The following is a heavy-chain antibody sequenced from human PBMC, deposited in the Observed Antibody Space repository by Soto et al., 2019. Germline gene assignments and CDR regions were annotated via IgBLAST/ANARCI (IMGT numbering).Heavy chain of an antibody. CDR2: ISSSSSYI. D-gene: IGHD2-2*01. V-gene: IGHV3-21*01. J-gene: IGHJ6*03. CDR3: ARVSQLLHYYYYYMDV. Sequence: GGSLRLSCAASGFTFSSYSMNWVRQAPGKGLEWVSSISSSSSYIYYADSVKGRFTISRDNAKNSLYLQMNSLRAEDTAVYYCARVSQLLHYYYYYMDVWGKGTTVTVSS. CDR1: GFTFSSYS.